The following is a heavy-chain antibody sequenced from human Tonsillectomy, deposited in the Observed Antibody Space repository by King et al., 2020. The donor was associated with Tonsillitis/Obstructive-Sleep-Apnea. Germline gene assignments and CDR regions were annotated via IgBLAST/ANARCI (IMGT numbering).Heavy chain of an antibody. D-gene: IGHD2-2*01. Sequence: VQLVESGGGLVQPGGSLRLSCAASGFSVSYNYMSWVRRAPGKGLEWVAAIYSGGDTFYADSVKDRFTISRDTSKNILFLEMNGLRAEDTAVFYCATSPVSPSRPFDYGGQGTRVTVSS. J-gene: IGHJ4*02. CDR3: ATSPVSPSRPFDY. CDR2: IYSGGDT. V-gene: IGHV3-66*01. CDR1: GFSVSYNY.